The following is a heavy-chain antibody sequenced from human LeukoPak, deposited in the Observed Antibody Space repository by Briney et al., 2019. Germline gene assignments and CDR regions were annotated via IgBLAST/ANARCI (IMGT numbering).Heavy chain of an antibody. V-gene: IGHV4-39*01. CDR3: ARRRVDGYTIAFDY. CDR2: IYYSGST. Sequence: SETLSLTCTVSGGSLSSSSYYWGWIRQPPGKGLEWIGSIYYSGSTYYNPSLKSRDTISVDTSKNQFSLKLSSVTAADTAVYYCARRRVDGYTIAFDYWGQGTLVTVSS. J-gene: IGHJ4*02. D-gene: IGHD5-24*01. CDR1: GGSLSSSSYY.